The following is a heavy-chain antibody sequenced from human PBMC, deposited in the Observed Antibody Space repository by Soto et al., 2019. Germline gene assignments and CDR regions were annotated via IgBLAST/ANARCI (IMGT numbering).Heavy chain of an antibody. D-gene: IGHD6-19*01. V-gene: IGHV3-33*01. Sequence: LRLSCAASGFTFGSYGMHWVRQAPGKGLEWVSVIWYDGSSQHYVDSVKGRFTISRDNSKNTLYLLMNSLRGDDTAVYYCARDSGGWDGLFGIDVWGHGTTVTVSS. CDR3: ARDSGGWDGLFGIDV. CDR2: IWYDGSSQ. CDR1: GFTFGSYG. J-gene: IGHJ6*02.